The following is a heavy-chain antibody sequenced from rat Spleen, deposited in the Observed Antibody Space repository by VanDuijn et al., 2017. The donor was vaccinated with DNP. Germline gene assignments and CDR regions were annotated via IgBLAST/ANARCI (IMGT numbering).Heavy chain of an antibody. Sequence: EVQLVESGGGLVQPGRSLKLSCAASGFTFSDYYMAWVRQAPTRGLELVAYISFDVGITYYGDSVKGRFTISRDTAKSTLYLQMNSLTSEDMATYYCVRGSGGVRWYFDFWGPGTMVTVSS. CDR3: VRGSGGVRWYFDF. D-gene: IGHD1-4*01. J-gene: IGHJ1*01. CDR1: GFTFSDYY. CDR2: ISFDVGIT. V-gene: IGHV5-22*01.